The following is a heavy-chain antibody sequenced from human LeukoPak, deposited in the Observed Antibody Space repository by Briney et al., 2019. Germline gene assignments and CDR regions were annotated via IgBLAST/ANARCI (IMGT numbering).Heavy chain of an antibody. CDR3: ARQNPGADY. V-gene: IGHV4-39*01. CDR2: IYYSGTT. D-gene: IGHD1-14*01. CDR1: GGSVSSSNYY. Sequence: PSETLSLTCTVPGGSVSSSNYYWGWIRQPPGKGLEWIGSIYYSGTTNYNPSLKSRVAISVDTSKNQFSLKLISVTAADTAVYYCARQNPGADYWGQGTLVTVSS. J-gene: IGHJ4*02.